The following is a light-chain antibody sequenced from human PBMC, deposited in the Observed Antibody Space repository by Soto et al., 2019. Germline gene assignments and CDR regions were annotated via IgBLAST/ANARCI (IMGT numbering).Light chain of an antibody. CDR2: GAS. CDR3: QQYNNWPRT. CDR1: QSVSRN. V-gene: IGKV3-15*01. J-gene: IGKJ2*01. Sequence: EIVMTQSPATLSVSPGESATASSRASQSVSRNLAWYQQKPGQAPRLLIYGASTRATGIPARCSGSGSGTEFTLTIGSLQSEDFAVYYCQQYNNWPRTFGQGTKLEIK.